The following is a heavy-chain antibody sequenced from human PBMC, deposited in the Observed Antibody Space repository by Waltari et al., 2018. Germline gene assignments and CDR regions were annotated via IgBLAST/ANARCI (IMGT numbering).Heavy chain of an antibody. V-gene: IGHV4-39*02. J-gene: IGHJ4*02. CDR2: IYYSGST. CDR1: GGSISSSSYY. Sequence: QLQLQESGPGLVKPSETLSFTCTVSGGSISSSSYYWGWIRQPPGKGLEWIGSIYYSGSTYYNPSRKSRVTISVDTSKNQFSLKLSSVTAADTAVYYCARDLSSSNPYYLDNWGQGTLVTVSS. CDR3: ARDLSSSNPYYLDN. D-gene: IGHD6-13*01.